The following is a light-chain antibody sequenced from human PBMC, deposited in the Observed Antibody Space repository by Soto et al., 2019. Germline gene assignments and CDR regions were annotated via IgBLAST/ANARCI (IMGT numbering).Light chain of an antibody. CDR3: RQYNNWPPIT. V-gene: IGKV3-15*01. CDR1: QSVSSN. Sequence: EIVMTQSPATLSVSPGERATLYCRASQSVSSNLAWYQQKPGRAPRILIYGASTKGTGITARISGSGSGTEFPLTISSLQSEDDVVYYCRQYNNWPPITFGQGTRVEIK. J-gene: IGKJ5*01. CDR2: GAS.